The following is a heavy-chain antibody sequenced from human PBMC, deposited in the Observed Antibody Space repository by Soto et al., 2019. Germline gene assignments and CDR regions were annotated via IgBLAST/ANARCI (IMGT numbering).Heavy chain of an antibody. V-gene: IGHV5-51*01. J-gene: IGHJ6*02. CDR1: GYSFTSYW. CDR2: IYPGDSDT. D-gene: IGHD3-10*01. Sequence: GESLKISCKGSGYSFTSYWIGWVRQMPGKGLEWMGIIYPGDSDTRYSPSFQGQVTISADKSISTAYLQWSSLKASDTAMYYCARLLVVRGVITYIDYYYYGMDVWGQGTTVTVSS. CDR3: ARLLVVRGVITYIDYYYYGMDV.